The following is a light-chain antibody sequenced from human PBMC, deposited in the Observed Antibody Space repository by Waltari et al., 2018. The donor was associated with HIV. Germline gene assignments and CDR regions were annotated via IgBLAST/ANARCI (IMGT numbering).Light chain of an antibody. CDR1: QNISSY. Sequence: DIQMTQSPSSLSASVGDRVTITCRANQNISSYYNWYQQKPGKAPKLLIYAASSLQSGVPSRFSGSGSGTDFTLTISSLQPEDFATYYCQQSYSTLMYTFGQGTKLEIK. J-gene: IGKJ2*01. CDR3: QQSYSTLMYT. CDR2: AAS. V-gene: IGKV1-39*01.